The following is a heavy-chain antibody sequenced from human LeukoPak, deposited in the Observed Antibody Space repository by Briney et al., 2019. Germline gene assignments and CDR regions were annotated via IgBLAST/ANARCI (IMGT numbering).Heavy chain of an antibody. CDR2: TFFRSKRYN. D-gene: IGHD1-1*01. V-gene: IGHV6-1*01. CDR1: GDSVSSNSAA. Sequence: SQTLSLTCAISGDSVSSNSAAWKWVRQSPGSGLEWLGTTFFRSKRYNEYAEYVKGRITINPDTSKNQFSLQVKSVTPDDTAVYYCARGVERIDYWGQGTRVTVSS. CDR3: ARGVERIDY. J-gene: IGHJ4*02.